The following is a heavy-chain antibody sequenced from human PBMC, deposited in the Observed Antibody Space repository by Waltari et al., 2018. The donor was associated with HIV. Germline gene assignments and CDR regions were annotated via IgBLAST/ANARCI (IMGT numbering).Heavy chain of an antibody. CDR1: GGSFSGYY. Sequence: QVQLQQWGAGLLKPSETLSLTCAVYGGSFSGYYWSWIRQPPGKGLEWIGEINHSGTTNSTPSLKSRVTISVDTSKNQFSLKLSCVTAADTTVYYCARSGGRAGPRGAFDIWGQGTMVTVSS. CDR3: ARSGGRAGPRGAFDI. J-gene: IGHJ3*02. D-gene: IGHD3-10*01. CDR2: INHSGTT. V-gene: IGHV4-34*01.